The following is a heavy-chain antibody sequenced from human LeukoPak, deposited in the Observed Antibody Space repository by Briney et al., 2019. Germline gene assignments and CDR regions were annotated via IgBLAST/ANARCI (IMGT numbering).Heavy chain of an antibody. J-gene: IGHJ4*02. CDR2: IYYSGST. D-gene: IGHD2-2*01. CDR1: GVSISSYY. CDR3: ARDKYPPTGGDY. Sequence: SETLSLTCTVSGVSISSYYWSWIRQPPGKGLEWIGYIYYSGSTNYNPSLKSRVTISVDTSKNQFSLKLSSVTAADTAVYYCARDKYPPTGGDYWGQGTLVTVSS. V-gene: IGHV4-59*01.